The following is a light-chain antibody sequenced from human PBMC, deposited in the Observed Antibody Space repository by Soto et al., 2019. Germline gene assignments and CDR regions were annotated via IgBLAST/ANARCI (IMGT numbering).Light chain of an antibody. CDR3: QQYYSTPRT. V-gene: IGKV4-1*01. CDR1: QSVLYSSNNKNY. Sequence: DIVMTQSPDSLAVSLGERATINCKSSQSVLYSSNNKNYLALYQQKPGQPPKLLIYWASTRESGVPDRFSGSGSGTDFTLTISRLQAEDVAVYYCQQYYSTPRTFGQGTKVEIK. J-gene: IGKJ1*01. CDR2: WAS.